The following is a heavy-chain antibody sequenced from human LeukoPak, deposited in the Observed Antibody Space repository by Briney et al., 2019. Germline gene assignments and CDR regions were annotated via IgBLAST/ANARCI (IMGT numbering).Heavy chain of an antibody. CDR1: GFTFSSYW. J-gene: IGHJ6*02. Sequence: PGGSLRLSCAGSGFTFSSYWMSWVRQAPGKGLEWVSGISGGGVTTYYADSVKGRFTISRDNSKNTLYLQMNSLRADDTAIYYCARNQQLGGHSYYYYGMDVWGQGTTVTVSS. CDR2: ISGGGVTT. CDR3: ARNQQLGGHSYYYYGMDV. D-gene: IGHD3-16*01. V-gene: IGHV3-23*01.